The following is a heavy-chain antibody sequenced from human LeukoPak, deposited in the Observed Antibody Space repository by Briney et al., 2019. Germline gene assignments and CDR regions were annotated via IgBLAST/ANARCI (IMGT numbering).Heavy chain of an antibody. Sequence: GGSLRLSCAASGFTFSSYGMHWVCQAPGKGLEWVAVISYDGSNKYYADSVKGRFTISRDNSKNTLYLQMNSLRAEDTAVYYCAKNPVVTMVRGVMRYFDYWGQGTLVTVSS. CDR3: AKNPVVTMVRGVMRYFDY. CDR1: GFTFSSYG. J-gene: IGHJ4*02. D-gene: IGHD3-10*01. CDR2: ISYDGSNK. V-gene: IGHV3-30*18.